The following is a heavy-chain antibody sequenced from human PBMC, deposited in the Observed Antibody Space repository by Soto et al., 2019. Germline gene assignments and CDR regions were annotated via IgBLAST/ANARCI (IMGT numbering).Heavy chain of an antibody. V-gene: IGHV3-11*01. CDR3: ARGRGGWHYHYYMDF. Sequence: HLVESGAGLVKPGGSLRLSCAASGFTFSDYYMSWIRQTPEKGLERVSYISNSGNMIFYAESVKGRFSISRDNAKKSLDLQLNSLRVEDTAVYYCARGRGGWHYHYYMDFWGKGATVTVS. CDR2: ISNSGNMI. D-gene: IGHD6-19*01. J-gene: IGHJ6*03. CDR1: GFTFSDYY.